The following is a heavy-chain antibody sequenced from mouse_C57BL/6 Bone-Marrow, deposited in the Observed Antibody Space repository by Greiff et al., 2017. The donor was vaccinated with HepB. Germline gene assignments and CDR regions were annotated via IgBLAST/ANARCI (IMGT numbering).Heavy chain of an antibody. CDR2: IDPENGDT. Sequence: EVQLQQSGAELVRPGASVKLSCTASGFNIKDDYMHWVKQRPEQGLEWIGWIDPENGDTEYASKFQGKATITADTSSNTAYLQLSSLTSEDTAVYYCTTPWFDYWGLGTTLTVSS. V-gene: IGHV14-4*01. CDR3: TTPWFDY. J-gene: IGHJ2*01. CDR1: GFNIKDDY.